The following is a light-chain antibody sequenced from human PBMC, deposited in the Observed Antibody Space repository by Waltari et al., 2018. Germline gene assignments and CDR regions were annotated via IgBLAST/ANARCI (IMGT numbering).Light chain of an antibody. CDR1: TSDVGNSDL. CDR3: CSYAGRGTYV. CDR2: EVN. V-gene: IGLV2-23*02. Sequence: QSALTQPASVSGTPGQSIPISCTGTTSDVGNSDLVSWYQQHPGKAPKLLICEVNKRPSGVSSRFSGSKSGNTASLTISGLQAEDEADYYCCSYAGRGTYVFGSGTKVTVL. J-gene: IGLJ1*01.